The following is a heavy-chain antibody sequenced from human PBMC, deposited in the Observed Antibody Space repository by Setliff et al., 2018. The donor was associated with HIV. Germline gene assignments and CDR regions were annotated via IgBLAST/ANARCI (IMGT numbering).Heavy chain of an antibody. Sequence: KASETLSLTCTVSGGSITSYYWSWIRQPPGKGLEWIGYIFYSGSTYYSPSLKSRLTISVDTSKNQFSLNLSSVTAADTAVYYCARHVLDYNFWSGYSTQNCFDYWGQGTLVTVSS. CDR1: GGSITSYY. CDR2: IFYSGST. V-gene: IGHV4-59*08. J-gene: IGHJ4*02. CDR3: ARHVLDYNFWSGYSTQNCFDY. D-gene: IGHD3-3*01.